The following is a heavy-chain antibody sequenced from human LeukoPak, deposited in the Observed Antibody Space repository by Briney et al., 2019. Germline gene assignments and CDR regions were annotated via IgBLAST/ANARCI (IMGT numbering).Heavy chain of an antibody. CDR2: IYSSGNT. Sequence: SETLSLTCTVSGGSTSSGAYYWSWIRQHPGKGLEWIGYIYSSGNTYYNPSLKSRVTISVDTSKNQFSLKLSSVTAADTAVYYCARYPEYGDYYFDYWGQGTLVTVSS. V-gene: IGHV4-31*03. CDR3: ARYPEYGDYYFDY. D-gene: IGHD4-17*01. CDR1: GGSTSSGAYY. J-gene: IGHJ4*02.